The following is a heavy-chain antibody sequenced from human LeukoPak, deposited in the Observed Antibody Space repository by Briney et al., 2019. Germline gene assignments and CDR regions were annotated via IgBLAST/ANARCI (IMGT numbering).Heavy chain of an antibody. Sequence: GGSLRLSCAASGFTLSTYAMSWVRQAPGKGLEWVSTLSANGGSTYYADSVKGRFTISRDNSKNTLYLQMNSLRAEDTAVYYCAKRAAAGTGDDYWGQGTLVTVSS. CDR2: LSANGGST. CDR3: AKRAAAGTGDDY. CDR1: GFTLSTYA. D-gene: IGHD6-13*01. J-gene: IGHJ4*02. V-gene: IGHV3-23*01.